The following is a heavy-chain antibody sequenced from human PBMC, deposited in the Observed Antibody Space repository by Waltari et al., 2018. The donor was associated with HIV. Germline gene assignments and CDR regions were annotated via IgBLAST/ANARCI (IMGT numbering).Heavy chain of an antibody. V-gene: IGHV3-11*01. J-gene: IGHJ4*02. CDR2: ISSSGSTI. CDR3: ARDGSHVDTADY. Sequence: QVQLVGYGGCLVKHGGAPRVPGQASDFTFSDTEKSELPQAPGKGLELVSYISSSGSTIYYADSVKGRFTISRDNAKNSLYLQMNSLRAEDTAVYYCARDGSHVDTADYWGQGTLVTVSS. D-gene: IGHD5-18*01. CDR1: DFTFSDTE.